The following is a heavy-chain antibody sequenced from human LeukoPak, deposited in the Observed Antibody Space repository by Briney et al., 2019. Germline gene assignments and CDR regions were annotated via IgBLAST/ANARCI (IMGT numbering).Heavy chain of an antibody. V-gene: IGHV4-34*01. J-gene: IGHJ4*02. D-gene: IGHD1-14*01. CDR1: GGSFSGYY. CDR2: INHSGST. CDR3: ARRRRLYRGYFDY. Sequence: PSETLSLTCAVYGGSFSGYYWSWIRQPPGKGLEWIGEINHSGSTNYNPSLKSRVTISVDTSKNQFSLKLSSVTAADTAVYYCARRRRLYRGYFDYWGQGTLVTVSS.